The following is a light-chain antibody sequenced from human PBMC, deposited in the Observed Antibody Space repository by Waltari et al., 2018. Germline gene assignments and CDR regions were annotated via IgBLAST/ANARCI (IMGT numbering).Light chain of an antibody. CDR3: QQYNSFFRT. J-gene: IGKJ1*01. V-gene: IGKV1-5*01. Sequence: DIQMTQTPSTLSASVGARVTITCRACLSISGWLAGSQKKPGKAPKLPIFDASQLESGVPTRFSGSGFGTEFALTISGLQPDDFATYFCQQYNSFFRTFGQGTKVEIK. CDR2: DAS. CDR1: LSISGW.